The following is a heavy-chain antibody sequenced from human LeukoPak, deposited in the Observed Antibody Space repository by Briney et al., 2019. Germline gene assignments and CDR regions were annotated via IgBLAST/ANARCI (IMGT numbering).Heavy chain of an antibody. CDR1: GYSISSGYY. CDR2: IYHSGST. D-gene: IGHD3-22*01. CDR3: ARVRGGFTMIGHPPAEIDY. J-gene: IGHJ4*02. V-gene: IGHV4-38-2*02. Sequence: SETLSLTCTVSGYSISSGYYWGWIRQPPGKGLEWIGSIYHSGSTYYNPSLKSRVTISVDTSKNQFSLKLSSVTAADTAVYYCARVRGGFTMIGHPPAEIDYWGQGTLVTVSS.